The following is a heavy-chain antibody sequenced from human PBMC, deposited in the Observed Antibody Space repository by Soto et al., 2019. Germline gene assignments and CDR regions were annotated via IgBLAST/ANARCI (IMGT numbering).Heavy chain of an antibody. D-gene: IGHD1-1*01. CDR2: IYYSGST. Sequence: SETLSLTCTVSGGSISSSSYYWGWIRQPPGKGLEWIGSIYYSGSTYYNPSLKSRVTISVDTSKNQFSLKLSSVTAADTAVYYCARQSGTTGTTRFDPWGQGTLVTVSS. CDR1: GGSISSSSYY. V-gene: IGHV4-39*01. J-gene: IGHJ5*02. CDR3: ARQSGTTGTTRFDP.